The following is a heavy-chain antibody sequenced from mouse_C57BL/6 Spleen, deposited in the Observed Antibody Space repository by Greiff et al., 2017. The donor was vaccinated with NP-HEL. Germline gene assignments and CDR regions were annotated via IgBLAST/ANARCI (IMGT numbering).Heavy chain of an antibody. CDR1: GYTFTSYW. D-gene: IGHD1-1*01. CDR3: ARCPYYGSSLYYAMDY. CDR2: IYPGSGST. J-gene: IGHJ4*01. Sequence: VQLQQPGAELVKPGASVKMSCKASGYTFTSYWITWVKQRPGQGLEWIGDIYPGSGSTNYNEKFKSKATLTVDTSSSTAYMQLSSLTSEDSAVYYCARCPYYGSSLYYAMDYWGQGTSVTVSS. V-gene: IGHV1-55*01.